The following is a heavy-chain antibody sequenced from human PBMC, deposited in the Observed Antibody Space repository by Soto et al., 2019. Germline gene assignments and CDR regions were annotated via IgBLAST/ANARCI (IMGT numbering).Heavy chain of an antibody. Sequence: QVQLVQSGAEVKKPGASVKVSCKASGYTFTSYAMHWVRQAPGQRLEWMGWINAGNGNTKYSQKFQGRVTITRDTSASTAYMELSSLRSEDTAVYYCARGGPYFTIVGAFDIWGQGTMVTVSS. CDR2: INAGNGNT. J-gene: IGHJ3*02. CDR1: GYTFTSYA. V-gene: IGHV1-3*01. CDR3: ARGGPYFTIVGAFDI. D-gene: IGHD3-3*01.